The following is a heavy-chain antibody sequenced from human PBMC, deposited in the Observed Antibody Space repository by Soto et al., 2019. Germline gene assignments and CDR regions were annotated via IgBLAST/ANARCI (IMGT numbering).Heavy chain of an antibody. CDR3: AREGFGYGSGPFDI. J-gene: IGHJ3*02. CDR2: ITAYNTNT. V-gene: IGHV1-18*01. D-gene: IGHD3-10*01. Sequence: VQLLESGGGLVQPGASVKVSCKASGYTFTSYGISWVRQAPGQGLEWMGWITAYNTNTNYAQKLQGRVTMTTDTSTSTAYMELRSLRSDDTAVYYCAREGFGYGSGPFDIWGQGTMVTVSS. CDR1: GYTFTSYG.